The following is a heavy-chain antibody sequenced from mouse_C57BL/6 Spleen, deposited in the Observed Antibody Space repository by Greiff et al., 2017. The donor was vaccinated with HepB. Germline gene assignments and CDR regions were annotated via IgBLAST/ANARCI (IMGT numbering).Heavy chain of an antibody. Sequence: QVQLQQSGAELVRPGASVTLSCKASGYTFTDYEMHWVKQTPVHGLEWIGAIDPETGGTAYNQKFKGKAILTADKSSSTAYMELRSLTSEDSAVYYCTSRDYDDYYATDYWGQGTSVTVSS. CDR3: TSRDYDDYYATDY. J-gene: IGHJ4*01. V-gene: IGHV1-15*01. D-gene: IGHD2-4*01. CDR2: IDPETGGT. CDR1: GYTFTDYE.